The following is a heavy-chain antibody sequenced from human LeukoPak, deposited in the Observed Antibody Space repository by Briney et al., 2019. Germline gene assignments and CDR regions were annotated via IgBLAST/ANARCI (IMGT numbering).Heavy chain of an antibody. CDR1: GFTFSSYE. V-gene: IGHV3-48*03. CDR3: ARDLVVVPAAIDPDAFDI. CDR2: ISSSSSTV. J-gene: IGHJ3*02. D-gene: IGHD2-2*01. Sequence: GGSLRLSCAASGFTFSSYEMNWVRQAPGKGLEWVSYISSSSSTVYYADSVKGRFTISRDNAKNSLYLQMNSLRAEDTAVYYCARDLVVVPAAIDPDAFDIWGQGTMVTVSS.